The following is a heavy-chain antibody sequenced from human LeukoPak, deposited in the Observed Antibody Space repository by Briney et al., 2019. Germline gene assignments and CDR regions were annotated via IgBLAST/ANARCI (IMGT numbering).Heavy chain of an antibody. V-gene: IGHV4-61*08. CDR2: IYYGGNT. CDR3: ASGPRNYYYSGSYHY. J-gene: IGHJ4*02. CDR1: GGSFNSDDYY. Sequence: SETLSLTCGVSGGSFNSDDYYWSWIRQPPGRGLEWIGYIYYGGNTNYNPSLRSRVTISMDTSKNQFSLKVNSVTAADTAVYFCASGPRNYYYSGSYHYWGQGTLVTVSS. D-gene: IGHD3-10*01.